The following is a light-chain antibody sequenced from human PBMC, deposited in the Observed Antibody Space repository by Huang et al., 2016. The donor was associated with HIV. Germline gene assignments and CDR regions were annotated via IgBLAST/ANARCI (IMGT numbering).Light chain of an antibody. CDR2: DAA. V-gene: IGKV3-11*01. CDR1: QSVNTF. Sequence: EIVLTQSPATLSLYPGEIATLSGRASQSVNTFLAWYQQKPGQAPRLLIYDAANRATVIPARFSGSGSGTDFTLTISSLEPEDFAVYYCQQRSNRPLTFGGGTKVEIK. J-gene: IGKJ4*01. CDR3: QQRSNRPLT.